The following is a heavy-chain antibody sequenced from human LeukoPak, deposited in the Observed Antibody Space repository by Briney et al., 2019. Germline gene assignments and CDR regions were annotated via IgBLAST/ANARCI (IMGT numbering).Heavy chain of an antibody. V-gene: IGHV3-74*01. CDR3: ARYGRYRAFDI. CDR1: GFTFSSYA. Sequence: PGGSLRLSCSASGFTFSSYAMHWVRQVPGKGLVWVSRINSDVSTTNYADSVKGRFTISRDNAKNTIYLQMNSLRAEDTAVYYCARYGRYRAFDIWGPGTVVTVSS. J-gene: IGHJ3*02. CDR2: INSDVSTT. D-gene: IGHD1-26*01.